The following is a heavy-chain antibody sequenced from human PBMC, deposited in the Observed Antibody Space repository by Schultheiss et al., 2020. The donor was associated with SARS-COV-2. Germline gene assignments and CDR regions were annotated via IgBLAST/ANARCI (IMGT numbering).Heavy chain of an antibody. CDR3: AKDRYSSSPLSDY. CDR1: GGSFSGYY. CDR2: INHSGST. D-gene: IGHD6-6*01. V-gene: IGHV4-34*01. J-gene: IGHJ4*02. Sequence: SETLSLTCAVYGGSFSGYYWSWIRQPPGKGLEWIGEINHSGSTNYNPSLKSRVTISVDTSKNQFSLKLSSVTAADTAVYYCAKDRYSSSPLSDYWGQGTLVTVSS.